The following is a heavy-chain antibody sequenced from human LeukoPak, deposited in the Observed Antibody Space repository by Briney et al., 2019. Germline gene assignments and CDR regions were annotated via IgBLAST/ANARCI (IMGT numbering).Heavy chain of an antibody. D-gene: IGHD6-13*01. CDR2: ISGSGGST. Sequence: GGSLRLSCAASGFTFSSYAMSWVRQAPGKGLEWVSAISGSGGSTYYADSVKGRFTISRDNSKNTLYLQMNSLRAEDTAVYYCAKDPPLSSWYPEYFQHWGQGTLVTVSS. J-gene: IGHJ1*01. CDR1: GFTFSSYA. V-gene: IGHV3-23*01. CDR3: AKDPPLSSWYPEYFQH.